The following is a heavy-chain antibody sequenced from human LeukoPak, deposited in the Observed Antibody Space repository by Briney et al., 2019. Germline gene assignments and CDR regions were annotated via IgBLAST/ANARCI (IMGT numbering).Heavy chain of an antibody. CDR2: ISVSGNT. CDR1: GFTFSSYA. J-gene: IGHJ4*02. Sequence: GRSLRLSCAASGFTFSSYAMHWVRQAPGKGLEWVSAISVSGNTYHADSVKGRFTISRDSSKNTLYLQMNRLRAEDAAVYYCAKAPVTTCSGAYCYPFDYWGQGTLVTVSS. V-gene: IGHV3-23*01. D-gene: IGHD2-21*01. CDR3: AKAPVTTCSGAYCYPFDY.